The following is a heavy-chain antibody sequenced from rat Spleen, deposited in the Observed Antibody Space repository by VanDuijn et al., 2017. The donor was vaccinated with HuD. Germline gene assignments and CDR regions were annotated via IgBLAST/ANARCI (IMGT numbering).Heavy chain of an antibody. CDR1: GFTFNDYW. CDR3: TTYSDYATSPFAY. CDR2: ITNTGVNT. J-gene: IGHJ3*01. D-gene: IGHD1-6*01. V-gene: IGHV5-31*01. Sequence: EVQLVESGGGLVQPGRSLKLSCVASGFTFNDYWMTWIRQAPGKGLEWIASITNTGVNTYYPDAVTGRFTISRDHAKSTLYLQMNSLRSEDTATYYCTTYSDYATSPFAYWGRGTLVTVSS.